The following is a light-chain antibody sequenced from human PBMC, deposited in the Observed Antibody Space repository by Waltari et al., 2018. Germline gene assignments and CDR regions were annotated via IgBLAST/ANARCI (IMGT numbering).Light chain of an antibody. Sequence: EIVLTQSPGTLSLSPGERATLSCRTSQSVSSTYIAWYQQKPGQTPRLLIYGASNRATGIPDRFSGSGSGTDFTLTISRLEPEDSAVYYRQQYVSSPLTFGGGTKVEIK. V-gene: IGKV3-20*01. CDR1: QSVSSTY. J-gene: IGKJ4*01. CDR3: QQYVSSPLT. CDR2: GAS.